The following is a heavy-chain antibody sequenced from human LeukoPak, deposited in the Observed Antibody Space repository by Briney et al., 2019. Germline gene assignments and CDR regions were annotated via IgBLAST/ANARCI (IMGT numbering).Heavy chain of an antibody. V-gene: IGHV4-4*02. CDR1: GTSIMSSHW. D-gene: IGHD4-17*01. Sequence: SETLSLTCGVYGTSIMSSHWWSWARQPPGKGLEWIGEIYHRGTTNYNPSLKGRVTMSLDISNNQISLHLTSVTAANTAVYYCATYFYGDYAVYYFDYWGQGTLVTVSS. CDR2: IYHRGTT. CDR3: ATYFYGDYAVYYFDY. J-gene: IGHJ4*02.